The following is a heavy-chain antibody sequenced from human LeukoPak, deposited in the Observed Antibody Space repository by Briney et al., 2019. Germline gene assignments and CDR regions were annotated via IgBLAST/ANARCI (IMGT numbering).Heavy chain of an antibody. CDR1: GGTFSSYA. CDR3: ARAPKPYYYDSSGYYTGSNFDY. D-gene: IGHD3-22*01. V-gene: IGHV1-69*13. CDR2: IIPIFGTA. Sequence: SVKVSCKASGGTFSSYAISWVRQAPGQGLEWMGGIIPIFGTANYAQKFQGRVTITADESTSTAYMELSSLRSEDTAVYYCARAPKPYYYDSSGYYTGSNFDYWGQGTLVTVSS. J-gene: IGHJ4*02.